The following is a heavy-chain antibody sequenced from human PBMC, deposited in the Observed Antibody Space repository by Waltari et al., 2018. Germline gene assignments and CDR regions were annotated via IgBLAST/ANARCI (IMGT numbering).Heavy chain of an antibody. CDR1: GYSFTTYW. CDR2: IYPGDSDT. Sequence: EVQLVQSGAEVKKPGESLKISCKGSGYSFTTYWIGWVRQMPGKGLEWMGIIYPGDSDTRYSPSFQCQVTISADKSISTAYLQWSSLKASDTAIYYCARSRYCSSGSCYPDCWGQGTLVTVSS. V-gene: IGHV5-51*01. CDR3: ARSRYCSSGSCYPDC. J-gene: IGHJ4*02. D-gene: IGHD2-15*01.